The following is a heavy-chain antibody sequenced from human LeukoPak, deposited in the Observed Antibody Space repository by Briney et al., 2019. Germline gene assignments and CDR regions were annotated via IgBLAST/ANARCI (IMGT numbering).Heavy chain of an antibody. CDR1: GFTFSSYA. D-gene: IGHD3-22*01. Sequence: GGSLRLSCAASGFTFSSYAMSWVRQAPGKGLEWVSGIGGGGGRTYDADSVKGRFTISRDNSNNILYLQMTSLRAEDTAVYYCARDLYGSSGYYYDYWGQGTLVTVSS. V-gene: IGHV3-23*01. J-gene: IGHJ4*02. CDR2: IGGGGGRT. CDR3: ARDLYGSSGYYYDY.